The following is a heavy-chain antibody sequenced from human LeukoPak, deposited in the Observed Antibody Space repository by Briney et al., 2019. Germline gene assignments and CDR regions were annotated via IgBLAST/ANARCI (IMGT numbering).Heavy chain of an antibody. CDR3: ARDGRYSSSSSWAYYYYYMDV. CDR2: ISSSSSYI. Sequence: GGSLRLSCAASGFTFSSYSMNWVRQAPGKGLEWVSSISSSSSYIYYADSVKGRFTISRDNAKKSLYLQMNSLRAEDTAVYYCARDGRYSSSSSWAYYYYYMDVWGKGTTVTVSS. J-gene: IGHJ6*03. CDR1: GFTFSSYS. V-gene: IGHV3-21*01. D-gene: IGHD6-6*01.